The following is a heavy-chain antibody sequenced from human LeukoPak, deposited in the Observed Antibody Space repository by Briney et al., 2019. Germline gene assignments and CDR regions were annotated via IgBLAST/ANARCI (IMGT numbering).Heavy chain of an antibody. V-gene: IGHV3-48*04. CDR1: GFTFSSYS. Sequence: GGSLRLSCAASGFTFSSYSMNWVRQAPGKGLEWVSYISSSSTIYYADSVKGRFTISRDNAKNSLYLQMNSLRAEDTAVYYCARDNYYYDSSAFDYWGQGTLVTVSS. D-gene: IGHD3-22*01. CDR2: ISSSSTI. CDR3: ARDNYYYDSSAFDY. J-gene: IGHJ4*02.